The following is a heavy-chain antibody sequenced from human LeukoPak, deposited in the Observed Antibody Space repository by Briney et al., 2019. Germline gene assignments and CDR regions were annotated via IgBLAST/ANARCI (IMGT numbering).Heavy chain of an antibody. J-gene: IGHJ6*03. CDR1: GYTFTIYY. D-gene: IGHD3-10*01. CDR3: ARGPRITLIRGGQWYYYMDV. V-gene: IGHV1-46*01. CDR2: INPSGGST. Sequence: GASVKVSCKASGYTFTIYYIHWVRQAPGQGLEWMGLINPSGGSTNYAQKFQGRVTMTRDTSTSTDYMELSSLRSEDTAVYYCARGPRITLIRGGQWYYYMDVWGKGTTVTISS.